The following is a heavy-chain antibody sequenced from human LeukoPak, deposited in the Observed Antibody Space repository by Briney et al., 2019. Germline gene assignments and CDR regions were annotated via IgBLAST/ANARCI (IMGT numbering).Heavy chain of an antibody. V-gene: IGHV3-21*01. Sequence: GGPLRLSCAASGFTFSSYTMNWVRQAPGKGLEWVSSISSSSSYIYYADSVKGRFTISRDNAKNSLYLQMNSLRAEDTAVYYCARDRNYDYIWGSHRPDYFDYWGQGTLVTVSS. CDR1: GFTFSSYT. J-gene: IGHJ4*02. CDR3: ARDRNYDYIWGSHRPDYFDY. D-gene: IGHD3-16*02. CDR2: ISSSSSYI.